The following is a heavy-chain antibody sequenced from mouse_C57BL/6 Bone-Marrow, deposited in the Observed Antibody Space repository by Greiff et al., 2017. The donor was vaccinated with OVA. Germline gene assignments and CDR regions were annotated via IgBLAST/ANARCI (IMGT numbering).Heavy chain of an antibody. Sequence: EVKVEESGGGLVKPGGSLKLSCAASGFTFSIYAMSWVRQTPEKRLEWVGTISAGGSYTYYPDNVKGRFTITRDNAKNNLYLQMSHLKSEDTAMYYCARGNSGYGWYFDVWGTGTTVTVSS. V-gene: IGHV5-4*03. CDR1: GFTFSIYA. CDR2: ISAGGSYT. CDR3: ARGNSGYGWYFDV. D-gene: IGHD3-2*02. J-gene: IGHJ1*03.